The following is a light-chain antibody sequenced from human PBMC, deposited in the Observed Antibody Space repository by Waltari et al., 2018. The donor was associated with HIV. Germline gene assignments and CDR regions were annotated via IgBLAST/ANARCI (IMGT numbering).Light chain of an antibody. CDR2: GNR. V-gene: IGLV1-40*01. CDR3: QSYDSSLSDSRV. CDR1: SSNIGAGYD. J-gene: IGLJ3*02. Sequence: QSVLTQPPSVSGAPGQRVTISCTGSSSNIGAGYDVHWYQQLPGTAPKPLIDGNRNRPSRFLDRLSGSKSGSSASLAITGLQAEDEADDYCQSYDSSLSDSRVFGGGTKLTVL.